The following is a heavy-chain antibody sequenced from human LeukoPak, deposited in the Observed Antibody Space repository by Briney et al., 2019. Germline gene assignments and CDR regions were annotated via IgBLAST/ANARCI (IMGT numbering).Heavy chain of an antibody. Sequence: NPGGSLRLSCAASGFSFNDAWMSWVRQAPGKGLEWVGRIKRKTDGGTTDYAAPVKGRFTISRDDSKDTLYLQLNSLKTEDTAVYYCTTVQQWLAQALGYWGRGTLVTVSS. J-gene: IGHJ4*02. V-gene: IGHV3-15*01. CDR3: TTVQQWLAQALGY. CDR1: GFSFNDAW. D-gene: IGHD6-19*01. CDR2: IKRKTDGGTT.